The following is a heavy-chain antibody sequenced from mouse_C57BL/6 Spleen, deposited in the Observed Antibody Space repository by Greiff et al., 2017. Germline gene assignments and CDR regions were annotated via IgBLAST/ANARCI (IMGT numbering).Heavy chain of an antibody. V-gene: IGHV1-72*01. CDR1: GYTFTSYW. D-gene: IGHD1-1*01. CDR3: ASTVVATSYWYFDV. CDR2: IDPNRGGT. J-gene: IGHJ1*03. Sequence: QVQLQQPGAELVKPGASVKLSCKASGYTFTSYWMHWVKQRPGRGLEWIGRIDPNRGGTKYNEKFKSKATLTVDKPSSTAYMQLSSLTSEDSAVYYCASTVVATSYWYFDVWGTGTTVTVSS.